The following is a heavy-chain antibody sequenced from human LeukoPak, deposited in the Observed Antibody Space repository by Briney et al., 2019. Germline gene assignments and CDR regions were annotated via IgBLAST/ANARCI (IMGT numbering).Heavy chain of an antibody. CDR2: ISSNGGST. CDR1: GFTFSDYG. D-gene: IGHD6-13*01. CDR3: SRDGLYRSSWYFYYYMDV. J-gene: IGHJ6*03. V-gene: IGHV3-64*01. Sequence: GGSLRLSCAASGFTFSDYGMHWVRQAPGKGLEFVSAISSNGGSTYYANSVKGRFTNSRDNSKNTLYLQMGSLRAEDMAIYYCSRDGLYRSSWYFYYYMDVWGIGTTVTVSS.